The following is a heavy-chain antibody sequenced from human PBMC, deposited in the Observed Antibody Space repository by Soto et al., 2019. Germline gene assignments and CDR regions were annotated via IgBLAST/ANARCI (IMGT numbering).Heavy chain of an antibody. CDR2: FSFYGRRDNT. J-gene: IGHJ4*02. CDR1: GFTFSSYD. V-gene: IGHV3-23*01. D-gene: IGHD1-1*01. Sequence: EVQLLGSGGGLVQPGGSLRLSCVGSGFTFSSYDMTWVRQAPGKGLEWVSSFSFYGRRDNTYYADSVKGRFTISRDNSRNTVYLQMDNLRVEDTAVYYCAKSLYNDNGGPNDHRGQGTLVTVSS. CDR3: AKSLYNDNGGPNDH.